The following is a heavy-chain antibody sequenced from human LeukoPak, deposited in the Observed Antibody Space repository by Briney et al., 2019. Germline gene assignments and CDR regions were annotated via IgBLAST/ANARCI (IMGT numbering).Heavy chain of an antibody. J-gene: IGHJ3*02. CDR2: IFYSGST. V-gene: IGHV4-39*07. CDR1: SGSISTSTYY. CDR3: AKSNGYGLIDI. D-gene: IGHD3-22*01. Sequence: SETLSLTCTVSSGSISTSTYYWGWVRQPPGKALEWIGYIFYSGSTYYTPSLKSRATISLKTSRTQYSLRLTSVTAAATPAYYCAKSNGYGLIDIGGEGTMVTVSS.